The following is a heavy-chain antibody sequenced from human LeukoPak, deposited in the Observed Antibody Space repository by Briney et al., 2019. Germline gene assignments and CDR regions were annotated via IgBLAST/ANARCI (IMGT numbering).Heavy chain of an antibody. J-gene: IGHJ4*02. Sequence: GESLKISCKPSGGSFSNYWIAWVRQLPGKGLASMGVIYIDDSDTRYSPTFQGQVTISADKSLNTAYVQWSNLKASDTAMYYCVRLRGELMDGLDFWGQGTLVTVSS. CDR1: GGSFSNYW. CDR2: IYIDDSDT. V-gene: IGHV5-51*01. CDR3: VRLRGELMDGLDF. D-gene: IGHD2-8*01.